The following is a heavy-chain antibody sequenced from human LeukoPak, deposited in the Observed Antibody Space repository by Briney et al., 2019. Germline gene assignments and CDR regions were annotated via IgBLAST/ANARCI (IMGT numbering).Heavy chain of an antibody. CDR3: AKDRGPRVMFDAFDV. CDR2: IKQDGSEK. CDR1: GFTFSSGW. V-gene: IGHV3-7*03. D-gene: IGHD3-10*01. Sequence: GGSLRLSCAASGFTFSSGWMSWVRQAPGKGLEWVANIKQDGSEKYYVDSVKGRFTISGDKSKNTLYLQMNSLRAEDTAVYYCAKDRGPRVMFDAFDVWGQGTMVTVSS. J-gene: IGHJ3*01.